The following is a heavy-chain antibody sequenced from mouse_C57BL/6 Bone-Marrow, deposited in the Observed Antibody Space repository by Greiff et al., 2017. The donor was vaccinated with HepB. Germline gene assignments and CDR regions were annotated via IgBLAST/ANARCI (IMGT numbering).Heavy chain of an antibody. Sequence: QVQLQQSGAELVKPGASVKMSCKASGYTFTSYWITWVKQRPGQGLEWIGDIYPRSGNTYYNEKFKGKATLTADKSSSTAYMELRSLTSEDSAVYFCARWDYYGSSYYAMDYWGQGTSVTVSS. CDR3: ARWDYYGSSYYAMDY. J-gene: IGHJ4*01. V-gene: IGHV1-55*01. CDR1: GYTFTSYW. CDR2: IYPRSGNT. D-gene: IGHD1-1*01.